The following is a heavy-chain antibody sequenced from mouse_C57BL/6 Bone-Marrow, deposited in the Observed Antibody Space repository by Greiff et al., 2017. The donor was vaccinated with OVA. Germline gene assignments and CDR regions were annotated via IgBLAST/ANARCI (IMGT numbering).Heavy chain of an antibody. J-gene: IGHJ3*01. CDR2: IYPGSGNT. V-gene: IGHV1-66*01. CDR3: ARSPLYGWFAY. CDR1: GYSFTSYY. D-gene: IGHD1-1*01. Sequence: QVQLKESGPELVKPGASVKISCKASGYSFTSYYIHWVKQRPGQGLEWIGWIYPGSGNTKYNEKFKGKATLTADTSSSTAYMQLSSLTSEDSAVYYCARSPLYGWFAYWGQGTLVTVSA.